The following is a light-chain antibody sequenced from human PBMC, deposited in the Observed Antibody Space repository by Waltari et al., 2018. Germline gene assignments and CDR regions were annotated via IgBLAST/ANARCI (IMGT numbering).Light chain of an antibody. J-gene: IGLJ3*02. V-gene: IGLV1-40*01. CDR3: QSYDTSLSVV. CDR2: GSS. Sequence: QSVLTQPPSVSGAPGQRVTISCTGSGSNIAAGYDGHWYQHLPRAAPKLLIYGSSSRPLGVPDRFFGSTSGTSASLAITGLQAEDEGDYYCQSYDTSLSVVFGGGTKLTVL. CDR1: GSNIAAGYD.